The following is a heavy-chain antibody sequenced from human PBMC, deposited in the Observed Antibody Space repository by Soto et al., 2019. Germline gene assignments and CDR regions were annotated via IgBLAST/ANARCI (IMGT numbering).Heavy chain of an antibody. Sequence: SETLSLTCTVSAGYSSSGNYYWSWIRQPPGKGLEWIGHIYHSGSAFYNPSIKSRVTISVDASKNQLSLQLTSVSAADMEIYYCERRQQQVALVEYGGRGGLVT. J-gene: IGHJ4*02. CDR3: ERRQQQVALVEY. V-gene: IGHV4-30-4*01. CDR2: IYHSGSA. D-gene: IGHD6-13*01. CDR1: AGYSSSGNYY.